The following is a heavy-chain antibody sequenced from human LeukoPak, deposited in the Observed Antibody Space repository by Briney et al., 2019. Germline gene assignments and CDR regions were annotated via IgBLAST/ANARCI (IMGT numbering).Heavy chain of an antibody. CDR2: IKEDGSEK. Sequence: GGSLRLSCAASGFTFSSYWMSWVRQAPGKGLEWVANIKEDGSEKYYVDSVRGRFTISRDNAKSSLFLQMNSLRAEDTAVYYCARVADSRGYYFPKDYWGQGTLVTVSS. CDR1: GFTFSSYW. CDR3: ARVADSRGYYFPKDY. J-gene: IGHJ4*02. V-gene: IGHV3-7*01. D-gene: IGHD3-22*01.